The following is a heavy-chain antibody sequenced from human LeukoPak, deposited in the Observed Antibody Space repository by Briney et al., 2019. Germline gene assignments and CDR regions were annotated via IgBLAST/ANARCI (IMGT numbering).Heavy chain of an antibody. CDR1: GYTFTGYY. CDR2: INPNSGGT. Sequence: ASVKVPSKASGYTFTGYYMHWVRQAPGQGLEWMGWINPNSGGTNYAQKFQGRVTMTRDTSISTAYMELRSLGSDDTAVYYCARGDSSVYSYFVYWGQGTLVTVSS. J-gene: IGHJ4*02. V-gene: IGHV1-2*02. D-gene: IGHD3-22*01. CDR3: ARGDSSVYSYFVY.